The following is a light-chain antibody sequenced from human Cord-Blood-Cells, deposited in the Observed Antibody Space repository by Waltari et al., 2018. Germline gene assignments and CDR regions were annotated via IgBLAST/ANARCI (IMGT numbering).Light chain of an antibody. V-gene: IGKV3-20*01. CDR2: GAS. CDR1: QSVSSSY. J-gene: IGKJ3*01. Sequence: EIVLPQSPGTLSLSPGERATLSCRASQSVSSSYLAWYQQKPGQAPRLLIYGASSRATGIPDRFSGSGSGTDFTFTISRREPEDLEVYYCQRNGRSALCTFGPGTKVDIK. CDR3: QRNGRSALCT.